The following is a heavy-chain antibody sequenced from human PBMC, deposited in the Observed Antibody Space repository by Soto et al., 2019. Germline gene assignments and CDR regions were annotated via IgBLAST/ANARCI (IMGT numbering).Heavy chain of an antibody. CDR2: IWYDGSNK. CDR3: ARGARDSDY. CDR1: GFTFDAYV. J-gene: IGHJ4*02. Sequence: GGSLRLSCEASGFTFDAYVMRWVRQAPGRGLEWVALIWYDGSNKYYGDSVKGRFTISRDNSKNTLYLQMNSLRDEDTAVYYCARGARDSDYWGQGTLSPSPQ. D-gene: IGHD3-16*01. V-gene: IGHV3-33*01.